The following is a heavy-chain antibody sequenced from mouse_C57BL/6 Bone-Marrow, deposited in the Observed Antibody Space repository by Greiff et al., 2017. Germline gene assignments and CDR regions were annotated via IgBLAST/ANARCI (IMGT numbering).Heavy chain of an antibody. V-gene: IGHV7-3*01. CDR2: IRNEANGYTT. D-gene: IGHD4-1*01. J-gene: IGHJ2*01. CDR3: ARSITGALDY. CDR1: GFTFTDYY. Sequence: DVKLQESGGGLVQPGGSLSLSCAASGFTFTDYYMSWVRQPPGKALEWLGFIRNEANGYTTEYSASVKGRFTISRDNSQSILYLQMNALRAEDSATYYCARSITGALDYWGQGTTLTVSS.